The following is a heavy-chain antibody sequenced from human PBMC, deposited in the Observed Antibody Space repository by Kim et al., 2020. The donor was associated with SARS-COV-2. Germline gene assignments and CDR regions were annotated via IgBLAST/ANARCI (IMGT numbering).Heavy chain of an antibody. CDR3: ARLFWSGYYIFPPRYNWFDP. Sequence: SETLSLTCAVYGGSFSGYYWSWIRQPPGKGLEWIGEINHSGSTNYNPSLKSRVTISVDTSKNQFSLKLSSVTAADTAVYYCARLFWSGYYIFPPRYNWFDPWGQGTLVTVSS. J-gene: IGHJ5*02. D-gene: IGHD3-3*01. V-gene: IGHV4-34*01. CDR1: GGSFSGYY. CDR2: INHSGST.